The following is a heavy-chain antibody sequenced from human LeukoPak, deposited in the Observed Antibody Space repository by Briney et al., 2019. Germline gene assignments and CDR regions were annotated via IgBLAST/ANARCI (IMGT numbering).Heavy chain of an antibody. CDR2: ISGIGDNT. Sequence: PGGSLRLSCAASGFTFSSYAMSWVRQDPGKGLEWVTAISGIGDNTHYADSVKGRFTISRDNSKNTLFLQMNSLRAEDTAVYYCAKEPYSSGWYYFDYWGQGTLVTVSS. CDR1: GFTFSSYA. V-gene: IGHV3-23*01. D-gene: IGHD6-19*01. J-gene: IGHJ4*02. CDR3: AKEPYSSGWYYFDY.